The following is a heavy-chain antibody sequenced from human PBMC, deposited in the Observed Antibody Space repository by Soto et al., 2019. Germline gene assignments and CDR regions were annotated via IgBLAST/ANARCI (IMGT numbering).Heavy chain of an antibody. CDR2: TYYRSKWHN. V-gene: IGHV6-1*01. Sequence: QVQLQQSGPGLVKPSQTLSLICAISGDSVSSASATWSWIRQSPSGRLEWLGRTYYRSKWHNDYAVSVKSRIAIIPDTSKNQWSLQLSSVTLEDTAVYFCARDGSGYQWYFDVWGRGSLVTVSS. D-gene: IGHD5-12*01. J-gene: IGHJ2*01. CDR1: GDSVSSASAT. CDR3: ARDGSGYQWYFDV.